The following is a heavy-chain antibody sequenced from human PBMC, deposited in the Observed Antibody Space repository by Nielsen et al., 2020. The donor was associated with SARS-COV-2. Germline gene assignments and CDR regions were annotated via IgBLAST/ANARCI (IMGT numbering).Heavy chain of an antibody. CDR3: ATHIVPDILTGYFAY. CDR1: GYTFTSYG. D-gene: IGHD3-9*01. V-gene: IGHV1-18*04. CDR2: ISAYNGNT. J-gene: IGHJ4*02. Sequence: ASVKVSCKASGYTFTSYGISWVRQAPGQGLEWMGWISAYNGNTNYAQKLQGRVTMTTDTSTSTAYMELRSLRSDDTAVYYCATHIVPDILTGYFAYWGQGALVTVSS.